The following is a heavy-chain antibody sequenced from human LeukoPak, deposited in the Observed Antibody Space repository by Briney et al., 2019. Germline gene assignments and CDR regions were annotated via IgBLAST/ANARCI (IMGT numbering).Heavy chain of an antibody. J-gene: IGHJ4*02. CDR2: IIPIFGTA. Sequence: ASVKVSCKASGGTFSSYAISWVRQALGQGLEWMGGIIPIFGTANYAQKFQGRVTITADESTSTAYMELSSLRSEDTAVYYCARGEVPPHYFDSWGQGTLVTVSS. CDR1: GGTFSSYA. V-gene: IGHV1-69*13. CDR3: ARGEVPPHYFDS.